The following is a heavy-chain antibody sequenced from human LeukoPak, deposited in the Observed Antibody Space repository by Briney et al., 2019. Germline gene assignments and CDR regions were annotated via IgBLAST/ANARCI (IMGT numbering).Heavy chain of an antibody. D-gene: IGHD2-2*01. V-gene: IGHV1-8*03. Sequence: ASVKVSCKASGYTFTSYGISWVRQAPGQGLEWMGWMNPNSGNTGYAQKFQGRVTITRNTSISTAYMELSSLRPEDTAVYYCARGVRNIVVVPAAYWMDVWGKGTTVTVSS. CDR1: GYTFTSYG. CDR2: MNPNSGNT. J-gene: IGHJ6*04. CDR3: ARGVRNIVVVPAAYWMDV.